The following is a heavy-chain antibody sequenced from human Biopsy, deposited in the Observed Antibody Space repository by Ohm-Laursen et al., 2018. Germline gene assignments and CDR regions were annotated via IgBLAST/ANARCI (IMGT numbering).Heavy chain of an antibody. CDR2: INHSGHT. J-gene: IGHJ6*02. CDR1: SASINLYY. V-gene: IGHV4-59*01. Sequence: SDTLSLTCTVSSASINLYYWGWIRQSPGKGLEWIGYINHSGHTNYNPSLKSRLTMSVDMSKNQFSLKLTSVTAADTAVYYCARDRIAYCTATSCDNFGLDVWGQGTTVTVSS. D-gene: IGHD2-8*02. CDR3: ARDRIAYCTATSCDNFGLDV.